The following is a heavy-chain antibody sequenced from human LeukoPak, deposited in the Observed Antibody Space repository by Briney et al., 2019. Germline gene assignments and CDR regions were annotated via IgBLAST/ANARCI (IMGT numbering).Heavy chain of an antibody. J-gene: IGHJ4*02. V-gene: IGHV3-48*01. CDR2: ISSSSSTI. CDR3: AREGSYHHPLDY. Sequence: PGGSLRLSCAASGFTFSSYSMNWVRQAPGKGLEGVSSISSSSSTIYYADSVKVRFTISRDNAKNSLYLQMNSLRAEDTAVYYCAREGSYHHPLDYWGQGTLVTVSS. CDR1: GFTFSSYS.